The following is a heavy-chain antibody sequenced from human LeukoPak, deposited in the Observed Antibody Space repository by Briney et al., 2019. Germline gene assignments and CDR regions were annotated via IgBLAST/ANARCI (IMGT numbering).Heavy chain of an antibody. CDR1: GGSISSYY. Sequence: SETLSLTCTVSGGSISSYYWSWIRQPPGKGLEWIGYIYYSGSTNYNPSLKSRVTISVDTSKNQFSLKLSSVTAADTAVYYCARDRSSGWRDMIDHWGQGTLVTVSS. D-gene: IGHD6-19*01. CDR2: IYYSGST. CDR3: ARDRSSGWRDMIDH. J-gene: IGHJ1*01. V-gene: IGHV4-59*01.